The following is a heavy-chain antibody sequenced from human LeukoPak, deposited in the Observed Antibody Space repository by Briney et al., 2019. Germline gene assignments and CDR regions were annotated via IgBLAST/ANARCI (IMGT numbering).Heavy chain of an antibody. J-gene: IGHJ4*02. CDR3: ARSLSDYGDYGKWVY. CDR2: ISYDGSNK. D-gene: IGHD4-17*01. V-gene: IGHV3-30-3*01. Sequence: GRSLRLSCAASGFTFSSYAMHWVRQAPGKGLEWVAVISYDGSNKYYADSVKGRFTISRDNPKNTLYLQMNSLRAEDTAVYYCARSLSDYGDYGKWVYWGQGTLVTVSS. CDR1: GFTFSSYA.